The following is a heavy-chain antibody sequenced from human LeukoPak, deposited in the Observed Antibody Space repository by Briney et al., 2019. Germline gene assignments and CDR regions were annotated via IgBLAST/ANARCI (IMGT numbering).Heavy chain of an antibody. CDR2: ISYDGSNK. J-gene: IGHJ3*02. V-gene: IGHV3-30*03. CDR3: AREGGDSDYYGSGSYPHDAFDI. Sequence: PGRSLRLSCAASGFTFSSYGMHWVRQAPGKGLEWVAVISYDGSNKYYADSVKGRFTISRDNSKNTLYLQMNSLRAEDTAVYYCAREGGDSDYYGSGSYPHDAFDIWGQGTMVTVSS. D-gene: IGHD3-10*01. CDR1: GFTFSSYG.